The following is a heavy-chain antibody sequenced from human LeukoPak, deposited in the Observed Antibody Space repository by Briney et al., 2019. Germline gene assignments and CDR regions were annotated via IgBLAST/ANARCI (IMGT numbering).Heavy chain of an antibody. CDR2: IKQDGSEK. D-gene: IGHD2-2*01. V-gene: IGHV3-7*03. CDR3: ARAKACSSTTCPSDI. Sequence: GGSLRLSCAASGFTVSSYWMSWVRQAPGKGLEWVANIKQDGSEKYYVDSVKGRFTISRDNAKNSLYLQMNDLRAEDTALYYCARAKACSSTTCPSDIWGLGTMVTVSS. J-gene: IGHJ3*02. CDR1: GFTVSSYW.